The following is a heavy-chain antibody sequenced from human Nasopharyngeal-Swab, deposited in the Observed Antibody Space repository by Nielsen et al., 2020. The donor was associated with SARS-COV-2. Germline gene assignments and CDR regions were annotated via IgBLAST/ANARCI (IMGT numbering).Heavy chain of an antibody. V-gene: IGHV2-26*01. D-gene: IGHD3-3*01. Sequence: SGPTLVHPTGTLTQTCTVSGFSLRNARMGVSWIRQPPGKALEWLAHIFSNDEKSYSTSLKSRLTISKDTSKSQVVLTMTNMDPVDTATYYCARIEREVTIFGVVWYNWFDPWGQGTLVTVSS. CDR2: IFSNDEK. J-gene: IGHJ5*02. CDR1: GFSLRNARMG. CDR3: ARIEREVTIFGVVWYNWFDP.